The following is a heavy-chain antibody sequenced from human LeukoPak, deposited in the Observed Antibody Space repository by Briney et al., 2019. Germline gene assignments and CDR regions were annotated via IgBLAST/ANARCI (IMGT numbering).Heavy chain of an antibody. CDR1: GGSISNANW. D-gene: IGHD2-8*01. J-gene: IGHJ4*02. CDR3: SRQNGAFSPFGY. V-gene: IGHV4-4*02. Sequence: SGTLSLTCGVSGGSISNANWWSWVRQPPGQGLEWIGEISLTGLTHYNPSLESRVTVSLDKSKNQLSLNLTSVTAADTAVYYCSRQNGAFSPFGYWGQGTLVTVLS. CDR2: ISLTGLT.